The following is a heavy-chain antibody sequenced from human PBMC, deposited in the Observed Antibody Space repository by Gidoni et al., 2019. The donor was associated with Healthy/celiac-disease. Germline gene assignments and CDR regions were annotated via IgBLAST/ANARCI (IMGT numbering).Heavy chain of an antibody. CDR3: ARESRGAPGEYGMDV. Sequence: EVQLVESGGGLVQHGGWMRVSCAASGFTVSSNYMSWVRQAPVKGLGWVSFMYSGGSTYYADSVTGRFTISRDNSKNTLYLHLNILSAEDTSVYFCARESRGAPGEYGMDVWGHGTTVTVSS. D-gene: IGHD3-10*01. V-gene: IGHV3-66*02. CDR1: GFTVSSNY. J-gene: IGHJ6*02. CDR2: MYSGGST.